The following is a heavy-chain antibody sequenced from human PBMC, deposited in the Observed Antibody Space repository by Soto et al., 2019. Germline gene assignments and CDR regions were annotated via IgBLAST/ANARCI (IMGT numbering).Heavy chain of an antibody. CDR2: ISAYNGNT. Sequence: QVQLVQSGAEVKKPGASVKVSCKASGYTFTSYGISWVRQAPGQGLEWMGWISAYNGNTNYAQKLQGRVTMTTDTSTSTAYMELRSLRSDDTAVYYCAREARYYYDSSGNWFDPWGQGTLVTVSS. CDR1: GYTFTSYG. J-gene: IGHJ5*02. CDR3: AREARYYYDSSGNWFDP. V-gene: IGHV1-18*01. D-gene: IGHD3-22*01.